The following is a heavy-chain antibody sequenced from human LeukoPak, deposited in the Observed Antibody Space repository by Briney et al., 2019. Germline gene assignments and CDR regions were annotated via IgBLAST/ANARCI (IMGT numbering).Heavy chain of an antibody. J-gene: IGHJ6*03. CDR2: IIPIFGTA. CDR1: GGTFSSYA. D-gene: IGHD2-2*01. CDR3: ATAPATIKSYYYYYMDV. Sequence: SVKVSCKASGGTFSSYAISWVRQAPGQGLEWMGGIIPIFGTANYAQKFQGRVTITADESTSTAYMELSSLRSEDTAVYYCATAPATIKSYYYYYMDVWGKGTTVTISS. V-gene: IGHV1-69*13.